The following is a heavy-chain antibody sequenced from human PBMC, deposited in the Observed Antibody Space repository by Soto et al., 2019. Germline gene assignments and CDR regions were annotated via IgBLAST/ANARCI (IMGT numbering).Heavy chain of an antibody. D-gene: IGHD3-10*01. J-gene: IGHJ4*02. V-gene: IGHV4-34*01. CDR2: INHSGST. Sequence: QVQLQQWGAGLLKPSETLSLTCVVYGGSFSDYYWSWIRQPPGKGLEWIGEINHSGSTDYNPSLKSRVPLSVDTARNQFSLRLSSVTAAATAVYYCARAKSIRGLITIPGALDYWGQGTLVTVSS. CDR3: ARAKSIRGLITIPGALDY. CDR1: GGSFSDYY.